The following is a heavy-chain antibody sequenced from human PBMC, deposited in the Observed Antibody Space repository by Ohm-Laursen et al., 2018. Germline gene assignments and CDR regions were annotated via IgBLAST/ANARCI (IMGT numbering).Heavy chain of an antibody. D-gene: IGHD1-14*01. Sequence: SLRLSCAASGFTFSSYWMHWVRQAPGKGLVWVSHINTDGSGTNYADSVKGRFTISRDNAKNTLSLQMNSLRADDTAVYYCARHGIGAHDYWGQGTLVTVSS. CDR3: ARHGIGAHDY. CDR1: GFTFSSYW. V-gene: IGHV3-74*01. J-gene: IGHJ4*02. CDR2: INTDGSGT.